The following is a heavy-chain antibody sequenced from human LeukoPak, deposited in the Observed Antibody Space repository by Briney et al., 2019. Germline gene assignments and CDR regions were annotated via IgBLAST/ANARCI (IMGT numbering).Heavy chain of an antibody. CDR1: GGSIRSLGYS. CDR3: ARSVSAYAGRGWFDP. CDR2: MYYTGTT. V-gene: IGHV4-39*07. Sequence: SETLSLTCSVSGGSIRSLGYSWGWIRQPPGKGLEWTASMYYTGTTYYNPSLKSRVTMSVDTSKNQFSLNLTSVTAADTAVLYCARSVSAYAGRGWFDPWGQGTLVTVSS. J-gene: IGHJ5*02. D-gene: IGHD5-12*01.